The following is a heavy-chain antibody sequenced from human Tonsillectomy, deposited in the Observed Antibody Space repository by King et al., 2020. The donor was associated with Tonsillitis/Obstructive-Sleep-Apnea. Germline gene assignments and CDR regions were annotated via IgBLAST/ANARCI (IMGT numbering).Heavy chain of an antibody. V-gene: IGHV1-18*01. D-gene: IGHD2-2*01. CDR2: ISAYNGNT. Sequence: VQLVESGAEVKKPGASVKVSCKASGYTFASYGTSWVRQAPGQGLEWMGWISAYNGNTNYAQKLQGRVTMTTDKSTSTAYMELRSLRSDDTAVYFCARVVPYCSSTSCYDEAYYYYMDVWGKGTTVTVSS. J-gene: IGHJ6*03. CDR1: GYTFASYG. CDR3: ARVVPYCSSTSCYDEAYYYYMDV.